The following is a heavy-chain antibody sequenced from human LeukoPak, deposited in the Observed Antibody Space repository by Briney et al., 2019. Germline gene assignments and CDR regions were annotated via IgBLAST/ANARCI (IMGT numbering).Heavy chain of an antibody. CDR2: IYHSGST. CDR3: ARSRIVGARLLDY. J-gene: IGHJ4*02. V-gene: IGHV4-4*02. D-gene: IGHD1-26*01. Sequence: TASETLSLTCAVSGGSISSSNWWSWVRQPPGKGLEWIGEIYHSGSTNYNPSLKSRVTISVDKSKNQFSLKLSSVTAADTAVYYCARSRIVGARLLDYWGQGTLVTVSS. CDR1: GGSISSSNW.